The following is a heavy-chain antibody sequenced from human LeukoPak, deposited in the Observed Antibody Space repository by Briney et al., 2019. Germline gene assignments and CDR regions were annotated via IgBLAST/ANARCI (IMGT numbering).Heavy chain of an antibody. Sequence: PSETLSLTCTVSGGSINSYYWSWIRQSAGRGLEWIGRFYTGGSTNYNPSLKSRVTMSVDTSKNQFSLKLTSVIAADTAVYYCARDALDSSGWFYHGMDVWGQGTTVTVSS. D-gene: IGHD6-19*01. CDR2: FYTGGST. V-gene: IGHV4-4*07. CDR3: ARDALDSSGWFYHGMDV. CDR1: GGSINSYY. J-gene: IGHJ6*02.